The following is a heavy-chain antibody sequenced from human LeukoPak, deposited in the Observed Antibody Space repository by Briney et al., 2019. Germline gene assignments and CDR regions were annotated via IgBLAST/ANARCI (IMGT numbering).Heavy chain of an antibody. Sequence: PSETLSLTCTVSGGSISSYYWSWILQPAGKGLEWIGRIYTSGSTNYNPSLKSRDTMSVDTSKNQFSLKLSSVTPAATAVNYCARDRDIVVVPAAGWFDPGRQDTLVTVSS. CDR1: GGSISSYY. V-gene: IGHV4-4*07. CDR3: ARDRDIVVVPAAGWFDP. D-gene: IGHD2-2*01. CDR2: IYTSGST. J-gene: IGHJ5*02.